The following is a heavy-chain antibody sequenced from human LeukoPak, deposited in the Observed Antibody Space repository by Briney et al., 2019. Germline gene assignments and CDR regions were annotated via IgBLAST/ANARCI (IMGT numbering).Heavy chain of an antibody. CDR3: ARVSQGRRYYYYYAMDV. CDR1: GGTFSSYG. J-gene: IGHJ6*02. D-gene: IGHD2-15*01. Sequence: ASVKVSCKASGGTFSSYGISWVRQAPGQGLEWMGGIIPIFGTANYAQKFQGRVTITADESTSTAYMELRSLSSEDTAVYFCARVSQGRRYYYYYAMDVWGQGTTVTVSS. V-gene: IGHV1-69*01. CDR2: IIPIFGTA.